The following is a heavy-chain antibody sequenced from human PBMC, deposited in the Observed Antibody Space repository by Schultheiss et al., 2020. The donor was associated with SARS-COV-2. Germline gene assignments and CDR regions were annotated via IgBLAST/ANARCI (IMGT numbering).Heavy chain of an antibody. CDR1: GGSISSSSYY. CDR2: IYYSGST. V-gene: IGHV4-39*01. J-gene: IGHJ3*02. Sequence: SQTLSLTCTVSGGSISSSSYYWGWIRQPPGKGLEWIGSIYYSGSTYYNPSLKSRVTISVDTSKNQFSLKLSSVTAADTAVYYCARFAPMTNDAFDIWGQGTMVTVS. CDR3: ARFAPMTNDAFDI. D-gene: IGHD4-11*01.